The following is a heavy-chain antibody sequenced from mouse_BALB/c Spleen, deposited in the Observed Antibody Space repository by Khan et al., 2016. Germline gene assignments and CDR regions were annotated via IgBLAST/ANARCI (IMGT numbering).Heavy chain of an antibody. V-gene: IGHV5-4*02. CDR1: GFTFSDYY. CDR2: ISDGGSYT. D-gene: IGHD2-4*01. Sequence: EVELVESGGGLVKPGGSLKLSCAASGFTFSDYYMYWVRQTPEKRLEWVATISDGGSYTYYPDSVKGRFTISRDNAKNQLYMQMSSLKSEDTAMYYCAREGLRRGFAYWGQGTLVTVSA. CDR3: AREGLRRGFAY. J-gene: IGHJ3*01.